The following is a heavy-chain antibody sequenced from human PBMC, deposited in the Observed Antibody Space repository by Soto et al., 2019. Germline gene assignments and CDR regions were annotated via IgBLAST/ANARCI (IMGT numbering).Heavy chain of an antibody. Sequence: SETLSLTCAVSGYSISSGYYWGWIRQPPGKGLEWIGSIYHSGSTCYNPSLKSRVTISVDTSKNQFSLKLSSVTAADTAVYYCARDYPRFGELFQPSGHYYYYGMDVWGQGTTVTVSS. D-gene: IGHD3-10*02. J-gene: IGHJ6*02. CDR2: IYHSGST. V-gene: IGHV4-38-2*02. CDR3: ARDYPRFGELFQPSGHYYYYGMDV. CDR1: GYSISSGYY.